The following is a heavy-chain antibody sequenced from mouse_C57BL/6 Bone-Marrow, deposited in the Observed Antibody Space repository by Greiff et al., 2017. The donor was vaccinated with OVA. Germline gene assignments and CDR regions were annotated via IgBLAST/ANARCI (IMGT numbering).Heavy chain of an antibody. D-gene: IGHD2-4*01. CDR2: ISDGGSYT. CDR1: GFTFSSYA. J-gene: IGHJ2*01. V-gene: IGHV5-4*03. CDR3: ARGGDYHYFDY. Sequence: EVKLVESGGGLVKPGGSLKLSCAASGFTFSSYAMSWVRQTPEKRLEWVATISDGGSYTYYPDNVKGRFTISRDNAKNNLYLQMSHLKSEDTAMYYCARGGDYHYFDYWGQGTTLTVSS.